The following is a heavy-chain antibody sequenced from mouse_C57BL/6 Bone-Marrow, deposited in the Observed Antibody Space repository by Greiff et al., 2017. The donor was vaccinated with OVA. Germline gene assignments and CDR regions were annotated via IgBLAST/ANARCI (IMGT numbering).Heavy chain of an antibody. V-gene: IGHV2-9*01. CDR2: IWGGGST. J-gene: IGHJ4*01. CDR3: AKHVGSGAMDY. D-gene: IGHD1-1*01. Sequence: QVQLKQSGPGLVAPSQSLSITCTVSGFSLTSYGVDWVRQPPGTGLEWLGVIWGGGSTNYNSALMSRLRISKDNAKSQVFLKINSLQTEDTAMYYCAKHVGSGAMDYWGQGTSVTVSS. CDR1: GFSLTSYG.